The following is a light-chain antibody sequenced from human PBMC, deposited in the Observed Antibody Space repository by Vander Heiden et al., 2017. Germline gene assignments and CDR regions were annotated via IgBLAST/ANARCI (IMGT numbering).Light chain of an antibody. Sequence: DIVMTQSPLSLPVTPGAPASISCRSSQSLLHSNGYNYLDWYLQKPGQSPQLLIYLGSNRAAGVPDRFSGSGSGTDFTLKISRVEAEDVGVYYCMQARQTPHTFGQGTKLEIK. CDR1: QSLLHSNGYNY. CDR3: MQARQTPHT. CDR2: LGS. V-gene: IGKV2-28*01. J-gene: IGKJ2*01.